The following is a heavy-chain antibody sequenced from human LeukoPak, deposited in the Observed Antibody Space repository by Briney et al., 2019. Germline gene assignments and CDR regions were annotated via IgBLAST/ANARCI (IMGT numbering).Heavy chain of an antibody. CDR3: AKKGGSFCSSTSCYEDAFDI. CDR2: ISGGGDTT. D-gene: IGHD2-2*01. CDR1: GFTFSTYA. V-gene: IGHV3-23*01. Sequence: GGSLRLSCATSGFTFSTYAMSWVRQAPGKGLEWVSGISGGGDTTYYADSVKGRFTISRDKSKNTLYLQMNSLRAEDTAVYYCAKKGGSFCSSTSCYEDAFDIWGQGTMVTVSS. J-gene: IGHJ3*02.